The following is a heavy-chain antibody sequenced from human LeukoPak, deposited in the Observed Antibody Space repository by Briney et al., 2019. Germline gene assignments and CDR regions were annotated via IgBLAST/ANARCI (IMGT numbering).Heavy chain of an antibody. Sequence: PGRSLRLSCAASGFTFDDYAMHWVRQAPGKGLEWVSGISWNSGSIGYADSVKGRFTISRDNAKNSLYLQMNSLRAEDTALYYCRAAMDSLDYWGQGTLVTVSS. V-gene: IGHV3-9*01. CDR3: RAAMDSLDY. CDR2: ISWNSGSI. J-gene: IGHJ4*02. CDR1: GFTFDDYA. D-gene: IGHD5-18*01.